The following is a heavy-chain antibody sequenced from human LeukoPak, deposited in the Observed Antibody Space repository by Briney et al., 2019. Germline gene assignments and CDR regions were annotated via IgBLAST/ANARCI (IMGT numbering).Heavy chain of an antibody. CDR2: IYYSGST. D-gene: IGHD3-10*01. CDR1: GGSISSSSYY. CDR3: ARGDPVLTYYYGSGSYSNSPVDY. Sequence: KPSETLSLTCTVSGGSISSSSYYWGWIRQPPGKGLEWIGSIYYSGSTYYNPSLKSRVTISVDTSKNQFSLKLSSVTAADTAVYYCARGDPVLTYYYGSGSYSNSPVDYWGQGTLVTVSS. J-gene: IGHJ4*02. V-gene: IGHV4-39*07.